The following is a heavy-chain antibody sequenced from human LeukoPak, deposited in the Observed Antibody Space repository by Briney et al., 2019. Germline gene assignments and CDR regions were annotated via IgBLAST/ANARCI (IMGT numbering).Heavy chain of an antibody. Sequence: GGSLSLSCAASGFTFSSYSMSWVRQAPGKGLEWVSYISGSGGTTHYADSVKGRLTISRDNSKNTLYLQVNSLRAEYTAVYYCAKDRGNYYDAPRFDPWGQGTLVTVSS. CDR1: GFTFSSYS. CDR3: AKDRGNYYDAPRFDP. D-gene: IGHD3-22*01. J-gene: IGHJ5*02. CDR2: ISGSGGTT. V-gene: IGHV3-23*01.